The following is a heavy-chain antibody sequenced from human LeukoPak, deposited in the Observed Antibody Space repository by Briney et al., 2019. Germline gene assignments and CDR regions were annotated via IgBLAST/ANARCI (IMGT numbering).Heavy chain of an antibody. J-gene: IGHJ4*02. CDR1: GFTVSSNY. Sequence: PGGSLRLSCAASGFTVSSNYMTRVRQAPGKGLEWVSVIYSGGSTYYADSVKGRFTISRDNSKNTLYLQMNSLRAEDTAVYYCARGTSSGYFQLYFDYWGQGTLVTVSS. D-gene: IGHD3-22*01. V-gene: IGHV3-53*01. CDR2: IYSGGST. CDR3: ARGTSSGYFQLYFDY.